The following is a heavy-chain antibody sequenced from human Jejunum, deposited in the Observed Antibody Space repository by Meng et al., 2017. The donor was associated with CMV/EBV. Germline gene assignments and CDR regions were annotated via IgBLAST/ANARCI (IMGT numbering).Heavy chain of an antibody. Sequence: VSGGSIRSDDQYWSWIRQQPGEGLGWIGYIYYSENTFYSPSLEGRVTMSVDTSKNQFSLKLSSVTAADTAVYYCARDPYGGNSGIDFWGQGTLVTVSS. CDR3: ARDPYGGNSGIDF. D-gene: IGHD4-23*01. J-gene: IGHJ4*02. CDR1: GGSIRSDDQY. CDR2: IYYSENT. V-gene: IGHV4-31*02.